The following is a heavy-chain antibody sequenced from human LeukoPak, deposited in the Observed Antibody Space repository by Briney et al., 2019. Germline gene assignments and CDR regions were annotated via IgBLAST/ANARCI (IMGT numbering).Heavy chain of an antibody. Sequence: GRCLRLSCAASGFTFSSYGMHWVRQAPGKGLEWVAVISYDGSNKYYADSVKGRFTISRDNSKNTLYLQMNSQRAEDTAVYYCAKDFGWIVERNWFDPWGQGTLVTVSS. CDR3: AKDFGWIVERNWFDP. CDR1: GFTFSSYG. D-gene: IGHD3-22*01. CDR2: ISYDGSNK. J-gene: IGHJ5*02. V-gene: IGHV3-30*18.